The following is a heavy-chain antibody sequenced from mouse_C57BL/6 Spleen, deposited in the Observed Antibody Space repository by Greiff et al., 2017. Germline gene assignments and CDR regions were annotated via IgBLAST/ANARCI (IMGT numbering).Heavy chain of an antibody. CDR1: GFSLTSYG. J-gene: IGHJ4*01. CDR2: IWSGGST. V-gene: IGHV2-2*01. D-gene: IGHD6-2*01. CDR3: ATSFSGYYAMDY. Sequence: QVHVKQSGPGLVQPSQSLSITCTVSGFSLTSYGVHWVRQSPGKGLEWLGVIWSGGSTDYNAAFISRLSISKDNSKSQVFFKMNSLQADDTDIYYCATSFSGYYAMDYWGQGTSVTVSS.